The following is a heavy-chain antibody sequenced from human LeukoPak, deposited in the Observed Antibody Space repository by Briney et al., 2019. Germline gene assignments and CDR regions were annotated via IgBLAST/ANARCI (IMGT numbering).Heavy chain of an antibody. D-gene: IGHD1-26*01. CDR2: INSDGSNT. Sequence: VSLINSDGSNTNYADSVKGRFTISRDNAKNTLYLQMNSLRAEDTAVYYCARVFIVGATIDYWGQGTLVTVSS. CDR3: ARVFIVGATIDY. J-gene: IGHJ4*02. V-gene: IGHV3-74*01.